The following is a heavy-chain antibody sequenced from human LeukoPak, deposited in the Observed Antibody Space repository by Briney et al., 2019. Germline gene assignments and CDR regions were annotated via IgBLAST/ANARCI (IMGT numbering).Heavy chain of an antibody. CDR3: ARDQGSGYYDFWSGQAGSYYYGMDV. D-gene: IGHD3-3*01. CDR1: GSTFDDYA. J-gene: IGHJ6*02. Sequence: GGSLRLSCAASGSTFDDYAMHWVRQAPGKGLEWVSGISWNSGSIGYADSVKGRFTISRDNAKNSLYLQMNSLRAEDTAVYYCARDQGSGYYDFWSGQAGSYYYGMDVWGQGTTVTVSS. V-gene: IGHV3-9*01. CDR2: ISWNSGSI.